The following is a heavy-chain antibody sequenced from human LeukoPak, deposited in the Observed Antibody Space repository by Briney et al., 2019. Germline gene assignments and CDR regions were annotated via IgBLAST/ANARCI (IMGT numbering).Heavy chain of an antibody. Sequence: SETLSLTCTVSGGSISSQYWSWIRQPPGKGLEWIGYSYYTGSTNYNPSLKSRVTISVDTSKNQFSLKMSSVTAADTAFYYCARELRYSSADSCYSCDYWGRGSLVTVSS. D-gene: IGHD2-15*01. V-gene: IGHV4-59*11. CDR1: GGSISSQY. J-gene: IGHJ4*02. CDR2: SYYTGST. CDR3: ARELRYSSADSCYSCDY.